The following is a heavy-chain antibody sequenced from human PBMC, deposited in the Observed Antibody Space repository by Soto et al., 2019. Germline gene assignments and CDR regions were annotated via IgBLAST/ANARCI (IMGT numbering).Heavy chain of an antibody. Sequence: SETQSLTCTVSGGSISSYYLSWIRQPPGKGLEWIGYIYYSGSTNYNPSLKSRVTISVDTSKNQFSLKLSSVTAADTAVYYCARHRLERRGDWFDPWGQGTLVTVSS. V-gene: IGHV4-59*08. CDR1: GGSISSYY. J-gene: IGHJ5*02. D-gene: IGHD1-1*01. CDR2: IYYSGST. CDR3: ARHRLERRGDWFDP.